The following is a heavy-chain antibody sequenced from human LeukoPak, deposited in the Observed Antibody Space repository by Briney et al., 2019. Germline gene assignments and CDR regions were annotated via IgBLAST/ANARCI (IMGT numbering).Heavy chain of an antibody. D-gene: IGHD4-23*01. J-gene: IGHJ4*02. CDR1: GGTFISYA. Sequence: SVKVSCKASGGTFISYAISWVRQAPGQGLEWMGRIIPIFGQANYAQKFQGRVTITTDESTSTAYMELSSLRSEDTAVYYCASALYGGNSIDYWGQGTLVTVSS. V-gene: IGHV1-69*05. CDR3: ASALYGGNSIDY. CDR2: IIPIFGQA.